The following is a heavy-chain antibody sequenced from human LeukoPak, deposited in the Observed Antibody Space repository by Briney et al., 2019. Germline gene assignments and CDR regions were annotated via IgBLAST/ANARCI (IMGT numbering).Heavy chain of an antibody. D-gene: IGHD7-27*01. CDR2: INPNSGGT. J-gene: IGHJ4*02. CDR3: ARAGTGEIPFFDY. Sequence: ASVKVSCKASGYTFTGYYMHWVRQAPGQGLEWMGWINPNSGGTNYAQKFQGWVTMTRDTSISTAYMELSRLRSDDTAVYYCARAGTGEIPFFDYWGQGTLVTVSS. CDR1: GYTFTGYY. V-gene: IGHV1-2*04.